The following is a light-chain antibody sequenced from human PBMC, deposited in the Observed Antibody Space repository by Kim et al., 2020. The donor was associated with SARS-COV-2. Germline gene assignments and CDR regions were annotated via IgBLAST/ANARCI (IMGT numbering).Light chain of an antibody. CDR2: YDS. CDR3: QVWDSSSDHVV. J-gene: IGLJ2*01. CDR1: NIGSKS. Sequence: APGKPARMTCGGNNIGSKSVHCYQQKPGQAPVLVIYYDSDRPSGIPERFSGSNSGNTATLTISRVEAGDDADYYCQVWDSSSDHVVFGGGTQLTVL. V-gene: IGLV3-21*04.